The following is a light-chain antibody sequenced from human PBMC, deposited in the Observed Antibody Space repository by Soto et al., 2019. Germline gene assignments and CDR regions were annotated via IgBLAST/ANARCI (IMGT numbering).Light chain of an antibody. V-gene: IGKV3-15*01. CDR3: QQYNNWPKT. J-gene: IGKJ1*01. CDR2: GAS. Sequence: EIVITQSPLTLSLSPRERATLSCRAGQSVSSNLAWYQQKPGQAPRLLIYGASTRATGIPARFSGSGSGTEFTLTISSLQSEDFAVYYCQQYNNWPKTFGQGTKVDIK. CDR1: QSVSSN.